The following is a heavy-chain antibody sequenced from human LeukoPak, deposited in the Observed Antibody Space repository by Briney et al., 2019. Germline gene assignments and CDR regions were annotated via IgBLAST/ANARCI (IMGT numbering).Heavy chain of an antibody. Sequence: PGGSLRLSCAASGFTFSSYRMSWVRQAPGKGLEWVANIKKDGSEKNYVDSVKGRFTISRDNAKSSLYLQMNSLRVEDTAVYYCAREGRAVIVPATWGQGALVTVSS. D-gene: IGHD2-2*01. J-gene: IGHJ4*02. CDR2: IKKDGSEK. CDR3: AREGRAVIVPAT. CDR1: GFTFSSYR. V-gene: IGHV3-7*01.